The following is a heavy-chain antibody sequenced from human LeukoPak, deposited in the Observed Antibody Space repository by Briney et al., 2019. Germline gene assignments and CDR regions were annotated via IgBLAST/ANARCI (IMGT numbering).Heavy chain of an antibody. CDR3: ARLDVSTGTTVNY. CDR1: GFTFSSYS. V-gene: IGHV3-21*01. Sequence: GGSLRLSCAASGFTFSSYSMNWVRQAPGKGLEWVSSISSSSYIYYADSVKGRFTISRDNAKNSLYLQMNSLRAEDTAVYYCARLDVSTGTTVNYWGQGTLVTVSS. CDR2: ISSSSYI. D-gene: IGHD1-1*01. J-gene: IGHJ4*02.